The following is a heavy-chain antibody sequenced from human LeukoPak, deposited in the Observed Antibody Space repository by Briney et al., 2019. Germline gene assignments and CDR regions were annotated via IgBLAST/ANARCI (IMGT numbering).Heavy chain of an antibody. V-gene: IGHV1-8*01. J-gene: IGHJ4*02. CDR1: VYTFTRYD. CDR3: VGGASDLYVY. CDR2: MNPNSGNT. Sequence: ASVKVSCKASVYTFTRYDINWVRQAPGQGREWMGWMNPNSGNTGYAQKFQGRDTMTRNTSISPAYMGLSSLRSEVTAWYCCVGGASDLYVYWGQGTLVTVSS. D-gene: IGHD3-10*02.